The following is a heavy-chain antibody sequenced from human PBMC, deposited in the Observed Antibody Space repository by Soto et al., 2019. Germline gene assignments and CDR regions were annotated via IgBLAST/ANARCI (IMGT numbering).Heavy chain of an antibody. Sequence: VASVKVSCKASGYTFTHYYIHWVRQAPGQGLEWMGIINPNGGITTYAQKFRAGSTMTRDTSTSTVYLELSSLRSEDSAIYYCATSVNSAMAFDYWGQGTLVTVSS. CDR1: GYTFTHYY. J-gene: IGHJ4*02. CDR3: ATSVNSAMAFDY. CDR2: INPNGGIT. V-gene: IGHV1-46*01. D-gene: IGHD5-18*01.